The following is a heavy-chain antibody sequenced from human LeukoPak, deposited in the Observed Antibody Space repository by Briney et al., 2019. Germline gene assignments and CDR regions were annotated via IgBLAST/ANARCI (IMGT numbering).Heavy chain of an antibody. CDR3: ARKRTGDQGYYFDY. CDR1: GGSVSSGRYY. D-gene: IGHD1-1*01. J-gene: IGHJ4*03. Sequence: PSETLSLTCTVSGGSVSSGRYYWSWIRQPPGKGLEWIGYFYYSGSTNYNPSLKTRVTISVDTSKNQFSLKVSSVTAADTAVYYCARKRTGDQGYYFDYWGQGTTVTVSS. CDR2: FYYSGST. V-gene: IGHV4-61*01.